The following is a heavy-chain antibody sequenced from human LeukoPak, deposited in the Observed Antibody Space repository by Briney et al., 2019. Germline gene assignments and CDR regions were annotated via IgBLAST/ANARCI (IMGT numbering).Heavy chain of an antibody. Sequence: GGSLRLSCAASGFMFSSNWMSWVRLAPGKGLEWVANIKEDGTEAYYVDSVKGRFTISRDNAKNSLYLQMNSLRVEDTAVYYCAKEGRSLQTYWDQGTLVTVSS. CDR3: AKEGRSLQTY. J-gene: IGHJ4*02. CDR2: IKEDGTEA. V-gene: IGHV3-7*03. D-gene: IGHD5-24*01. CDR1: GFMFSSNW.